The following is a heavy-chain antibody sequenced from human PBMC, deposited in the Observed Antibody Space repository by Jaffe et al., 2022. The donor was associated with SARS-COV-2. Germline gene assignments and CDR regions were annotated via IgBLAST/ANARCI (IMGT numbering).Heavy chain of an antibody. V-gene: IGHV4-38-2*02. CDR3: ARESSGYYEIFDY. CDR1: GYSISSGYY. J-gene: IGHJ4*02. Sequence: QVQLQESGPGLVKPSETLSLTCTVSGYSISSGYYWGWIRQPPGKGLEWIGSIYHSGSTYYNPSLKSRVTISVDTSKNQFSLKLSSVTAADTAVYYCARESSGYYEIFDYWGQGTLVTVSS. D-gene: IGHD3-22*01. CDR2: IYHSGST.